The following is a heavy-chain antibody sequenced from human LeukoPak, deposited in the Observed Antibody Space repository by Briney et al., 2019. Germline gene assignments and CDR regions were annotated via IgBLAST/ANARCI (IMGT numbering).Heavy chain of an antibody. D-gene: IGHD4-17*01. Sequence: GGSLRLSCAASGFTFYSYSMHWVRQTPGKGLEYVSAISHNGGSTYYASPVKGRFTISRDNSKNTLYLQMGSLRAEDMAVYYCARDISPSDFGGYKPYYAMDVWGQGTTVTVSS. J-gene: IGHJ6*02. V-gene: IGHV3-64*01. CDR3: ARDISPSDFGGYKPYYAMDV. CDR1: GFTFYSYS. CDR2: ISHNGGST.